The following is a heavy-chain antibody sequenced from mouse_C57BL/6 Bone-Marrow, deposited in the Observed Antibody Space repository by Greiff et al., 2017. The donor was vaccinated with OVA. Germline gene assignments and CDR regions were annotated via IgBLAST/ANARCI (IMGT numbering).Heavy chain of an antibody. Sequence: QVQLQQSGAELVRPGASVKLSCKASGYTFTDYYINWVKQRPGQGLEWIARIYPGSGNTYYNEKFKGKATLTAEKSSSTAYMQLSSLTSEDSAVYFCASLITGYAMDYWGQGTSVTVSS. V-gene: IGHV1-76*01. CDR3: ASLITGYAMDY. D-gene: IGHD1-1*01. CDR2: IYPGSGNT. J-gene: IGHJ4*01. CDR1: GYTFTDYY.